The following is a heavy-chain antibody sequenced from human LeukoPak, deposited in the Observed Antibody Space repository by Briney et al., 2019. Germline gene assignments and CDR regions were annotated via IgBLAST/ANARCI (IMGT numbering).Heavy chain of an antibody. CDR3: AREAIYCSSTSCYANPYYYYGMDV. Sequence: VASVKVSCKASGYTFTSYGISWVRQAPGQGLEWMGWISAYNGNTNYAQKLQGRVTMTTDTSTSTAYMELRSLRSDDTAVYYCAREAIYCSSTSCYANPYYYYGMDVWGKWTTVTVSS. CDR2: ISAYNGNT. CDR1: GYTFTSYG. D-gene: IGHD2-2*01. J-gene: IGHJ6*04. V-gene: IGHV1-18*04.